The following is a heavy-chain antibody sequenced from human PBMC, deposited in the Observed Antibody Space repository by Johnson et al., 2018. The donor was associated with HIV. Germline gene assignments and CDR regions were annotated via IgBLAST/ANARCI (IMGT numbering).Heavy chain of an antibody. Sequence: VQLVESGGGLVQPGGSLRLSCAASGFTFSSYAMHWVRQAPGKGLEYVSAISSNGGSTYYANSVKGRFTISRDNSKNTLFLQMNSLRAEDTAVYYCAYSGSYYSAFDIWGQGTMVTVSS. CDR1: GFTFSSYA. J-gene: IGHJ3*02. V-gene: IGHV3-64*01. CDR3: AYSGSYYSAFDI. CDR2: ISSNGGST. D-gene: IGHD1-26*01.